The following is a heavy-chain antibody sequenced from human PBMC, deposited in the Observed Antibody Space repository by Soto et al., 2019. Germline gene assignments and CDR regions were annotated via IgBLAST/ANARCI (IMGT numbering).Heavy chain of an antibody. V-gene: IGHV3-64D*06. CDR2: IRGNGDPP. CDR1: GFTFSSYA. J-gene: IGHJ4*02. CDR3: VKSRGGNNFDFFD. D-gene: IGHD5-12*01. Sequence: GGPLRLSCSASGFTFSSYAMHWVRQAPGKGLEYVSGIRGNGDPPFYADSVKGRFTISRDNSKNTLYLHMSSLSADDTAIYYCVKSRGGNNFDFFDWGQGALVTVSS.